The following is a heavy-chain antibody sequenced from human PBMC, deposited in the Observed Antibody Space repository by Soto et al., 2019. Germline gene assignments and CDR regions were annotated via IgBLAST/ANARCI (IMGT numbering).Heavy chain of an antibody. Sequence: EVQLVESGGGVVQPGRSLRLSCAASGFTFDDYAMHWVRQAPGKGLEWVSGVGWNSGGLGYADSVRGRFSVSRDNAKNTLYLQMNSLRAEDTALYYYAQPYCSGSSRYNFHYRGHVTLVTVT. J-gene: IGHJ4*01. CDR2: VGWNSGGL. CDR1: GFTFDDYA. V-gene: IGHV3-9*01. D-gene: IGHD2-15*01. CDR3: AQPYCSGSSRYNFHY.